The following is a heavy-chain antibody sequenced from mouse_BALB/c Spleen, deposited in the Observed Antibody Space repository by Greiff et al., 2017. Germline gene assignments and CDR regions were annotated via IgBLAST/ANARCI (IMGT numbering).Heavy chain of an antibody. CDR3: ARNYGNYGYFDV. CDR2: ISNGGGST. J-gene: IGHJ1*01. D-gene: IGHD2-1*01. Sequence: EVKVMESGGGLVQPGGSLKLSCAASGFTFSSYTMSWVRQTPEKRLEWVAYISNGGGSTYYPDTVKGRFTISRDNAKNTLYLQMSSLKSEDTAMYYCARNYGNYGYFDVWGAGTTVTVSS. CDR1: GFTFSSYT. V-gene: IGHV5-12-2*01.